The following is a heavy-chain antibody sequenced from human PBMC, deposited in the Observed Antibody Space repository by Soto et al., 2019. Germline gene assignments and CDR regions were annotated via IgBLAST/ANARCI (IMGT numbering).Heavy chain of an antibody. J-gene: IGHJ4*01. CDR3: ARYRKSGIAAAGTLDY. CDR2: IYYSGST. CDR1: GGSISRGGYY. Sequence: QVQLQESGPGLVTPSQTRSITCTVSGGSISRGGYYWSWIRQHPGEGLEWIGYIYYSGSTCSNPALKGRFNISVDTSKNQFSRKLSSVTAADTAVYYCARYRKSGIAAAGTLDYWGHGTLVTVSS. D-gene: IGHD6-13*01. V-gene: IGHV4-31*03.